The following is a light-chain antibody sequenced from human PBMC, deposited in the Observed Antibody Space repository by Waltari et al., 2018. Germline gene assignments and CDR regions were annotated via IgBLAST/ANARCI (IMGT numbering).Light chain of an antibody. CDR1: QTIGLS. J-gene: IGKJ1*01. Sequence: TVVTQSPATLSVSPGERATLSCRTSQTIGLSLAWYQQKPGQAPRLLIYHASTRATGIPARFSGSGSESEFTLTISSLQSEDVALYYCQQYNNWPPGTFGQGTRVE. CDR2: HAS. CDR3: QQYNNWPPGT. V-gene: IGKV3-15*01.